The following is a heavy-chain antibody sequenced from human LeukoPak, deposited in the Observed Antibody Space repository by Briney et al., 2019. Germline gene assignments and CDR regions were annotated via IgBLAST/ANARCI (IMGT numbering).Heavy chain of an antibody. J-gene: IGHJ6*02. V-gene: IGHV4-4*07. CDR1: GGSISSYY. CDR3: ATFGFHYYGSGTYGMDV. CDR2: IYTSGST. D-gene: IGHD3-10*01. Sequence: SETLSLTCTVSGGSISSYYWSWIRQPAGKGLEWIGRIYTSGSTNYNPSLKSRVTMSVDTSKNQFSLKLSSVTAADTAVYYCATFGFHYYGSGTYGMDVWGQGTTVTVSS.